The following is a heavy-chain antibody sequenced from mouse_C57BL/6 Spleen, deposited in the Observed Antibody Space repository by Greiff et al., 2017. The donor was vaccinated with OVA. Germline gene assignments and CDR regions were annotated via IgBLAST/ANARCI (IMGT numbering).Heavy chain of an antibody. CDR1: GYAFSSSW. J-gene: IGHJ1*03. CDR3: ANYYDYDGLYWYFDV. D-gene: IGHD2-4*01. V-gene: IGHV1-82*01. CDR2: IYPGDGDT. Sequence: QVQLHQSGPELVKPGASVKISCKASGYAFSSSWMNWVKQRPGKGLEWIGRIYPGDGDTNYNGKFKGKATLTADKSSSTAYMQLSSLTSEDSAVYFCANYYDYDGLYWYFDVWGTGTTVTVSS.